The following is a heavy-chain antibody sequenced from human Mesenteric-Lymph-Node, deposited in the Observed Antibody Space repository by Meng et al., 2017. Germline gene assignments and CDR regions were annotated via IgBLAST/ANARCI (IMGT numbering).Heavy chain of an antibody. D-gene: IGHD2-2*01. V-gene: IGHV4-4*07. Sequence: QVQLQGPGPGLVNPSETRALTCQVSASSSGTYDWSWHRQPAGKGLEWIGRIYASVSNNYNPSLRTRITMSVDTSKSQFSLKLTSITAADTAVYYCVRDGSSSSGGTLWGRGTLVTVSS. CDR1: ASSSGTYD. J-gene: IGHJ2*01. CDR3: VRDGSSSSGGTL. CDR2: IYASVSN.